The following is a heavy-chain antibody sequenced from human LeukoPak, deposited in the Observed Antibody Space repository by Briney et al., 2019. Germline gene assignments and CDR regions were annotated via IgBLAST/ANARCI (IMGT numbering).Heavy chain of an antibody. CDR3: AKASLVGATYYFDY. D-gene: IGHD1-26*01. Sequence: GRCLRLSCAASGFTFDDSAMHWVRHAPGKGLEWVSDISWNSGSIGYADSVRGRFTISRDNAKNSLNLQMNSLRAEDMALYYCAKASLVGATYYFDYWGQGTLVTVSS. V-gene: IGHV3-9*03. CDR2: ISWNSGSI. J-gene: IGHJ4*02. CDR1: GFTFDDSA.